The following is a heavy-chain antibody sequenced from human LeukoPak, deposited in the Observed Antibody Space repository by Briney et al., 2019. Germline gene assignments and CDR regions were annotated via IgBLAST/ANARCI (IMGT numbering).Heavy chain of an antibody. V-gene: IGHV1-69*13. CDR2: IIPIFGTA. CDR3: ARDAGGDTAMALNWFDP. Sequence: ASVKVSCKASGGTFSSYAISWVRQAPGQGLEWMGGIIPIFGTANYAQKFQGRVTITADESTSTAYMELSSLRSEGTAVYYCARDAGGDTAMALNWFDPWGQGTLVTVSS. D-gene: IGHD5-18*01. J-gene: IGHJ5*02. CDR1: GGTFSSYA.